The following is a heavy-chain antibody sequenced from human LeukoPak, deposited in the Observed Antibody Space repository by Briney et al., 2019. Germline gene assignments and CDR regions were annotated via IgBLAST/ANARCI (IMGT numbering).Heavy chain of an antibody. D-gene: IGHD2-2*01. Sequence: GGSLRLSCAASGFTFSSYWMSWVRQAPGKGLEWVANIKLDGSEKYYVDSVKGRFTISRDNAKNSLYLQMNSLRAEDTAVYYCARYPRARQDIVVVPAAMPFDYWGQGTLVTVSS. CDR2: IKLDGSEK. J-gene: IGHJ4*02. CDR1: GFTFSSYW. V-gene: IGHV3-7*03. CDR3: ARYPRARQDIVVVPAAMPFDY.